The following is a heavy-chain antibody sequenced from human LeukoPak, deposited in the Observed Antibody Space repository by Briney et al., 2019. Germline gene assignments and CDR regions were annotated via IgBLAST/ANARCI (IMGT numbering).Heavy chain of an antibody. Sequence: GASVTVSCKASGGTSSTHSITWVRQAPGQGLEWLGGIIPLFRTPHSAQNFQGRVTITTDESTSTAYMELTSLRSDDTAIYYCARVDRYHFYLDVWGKGTTVTVSS. V-gene: IGHV1-69*05. CDR3: ARVDRYHFYLDV. CDR1: GGTSSTHS. CDR2: IIPLFRTP. J-gene: IGHJ6*03.